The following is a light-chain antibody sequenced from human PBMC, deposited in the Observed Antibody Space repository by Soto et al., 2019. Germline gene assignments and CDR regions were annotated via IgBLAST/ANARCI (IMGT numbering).Light chain of an antibody. J-gene: IGKJ1*01. CDR3: QQFNNYPWT. Sequence: DIQMTQSPSTLSASVGDRVTITCRASQSISSWLAWYQQKPGKAPKLLIYKASSLESGVPSRFSGSGSGTDFTLTISRLQPDDFATYYCQQFNNYPWTFGQGTRVEIK. V-gene: IGKV1-5*03. CDR2: KAS. CDR1: QSISSW.